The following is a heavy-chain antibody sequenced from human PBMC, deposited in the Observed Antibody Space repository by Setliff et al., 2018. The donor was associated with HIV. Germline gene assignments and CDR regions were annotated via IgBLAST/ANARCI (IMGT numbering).Heavy chain of an antibody. CDR3: ARGGGYRGYDGTLDY. CDR2: ISTFNGGT. J-gene: IGHJ4*02. V-gene: IGHV1-18*01. Sequence: ASVKVSCKASGYTFDNYDFSWVRQAPGQGLEWMGWISTFNGGTNSAQKFRDRVTLTTDTSTATAYMELKSPKSNDTAVYYCARGGGYRGYDGTLDYWGQGTLVTVSS. D-gene: IGHD5-12*01. CDR1: GYTFDNYD.